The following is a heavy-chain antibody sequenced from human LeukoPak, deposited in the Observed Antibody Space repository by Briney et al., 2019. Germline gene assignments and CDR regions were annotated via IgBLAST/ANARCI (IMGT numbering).Heavy chain of an antibody. CDR1: GGSISSGDYY. CDR3: ARPLGYYFDY. CDR2: INHSGST. Sequence: SETLSLTCTVSGGSISSGDYYWSWIRQPPGKGLEWIGEINHSGSTNYNPSLKSRVTISVDTSKNQFSLKLSSVTAADTAVYYCARPLGYYFDYWGQGTLVTVSS. D-gene: IGHD7-27*01. V-gene: IGHV4-39*07. J-gene: IGHJ4*02.